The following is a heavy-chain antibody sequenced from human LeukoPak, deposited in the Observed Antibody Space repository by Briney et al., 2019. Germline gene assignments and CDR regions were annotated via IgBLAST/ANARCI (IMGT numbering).Heavy chain of an antibody. CDR2: INSDGSST. V-gene: IGHV3-74*01. CDR3: AREVRRTYDYYYYYMDV. Sequence: GGSLGLPCAASGFTFSSYWMHWVRQAPGKGLVWVSRINSDGSSTSYADSVKGRFTISRDNAKNTLYLQMNSLRAEDTAVYYCAREVRRTYDYYYYYMDVWGKGTTVTVSS. CDR1: GFTFSSYW. J-gene: IGHJ6*03.